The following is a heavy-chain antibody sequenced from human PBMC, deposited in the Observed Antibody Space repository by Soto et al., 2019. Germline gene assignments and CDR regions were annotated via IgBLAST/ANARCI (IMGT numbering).Heavy chain of an antibody. Sequence: XVQLQQWGAGLLKPSETLSLTCAVYGGSFSGYYWSWIRQPPGKGLEWIGEINHSGSTNYNPSLKIRVTISVDTSKNQFSLKLSSVTAADTAVYYCARGLAREYQLTYYYGMDVWGQGTTVTVSS. J-gene: IGHJ6*02. D-gene: IGHD2-2*01. CDR3: ARGLAREYQLTYYYGMDV. V-gene: IGHV4-34*01. CDR1: GGSFSGYY. CDR2: INHSGST.